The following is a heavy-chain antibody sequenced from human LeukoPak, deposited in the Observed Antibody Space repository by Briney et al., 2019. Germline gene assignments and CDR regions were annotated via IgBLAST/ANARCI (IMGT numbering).Heavy chain of an antibody. V-gene: IGHV4-34*01. CDR2: INHSGST. CDR1: GGSFSGYY. CDR3: ARPGQAYYYYGMDV. J-gene: IGHJ6*02. Sequence: SETLSLTCAVYGGSFSGYYWSWIRQTPGKGLEWIGEINHSGSTNYNPSLKSRVTISVDTSKNQFSLKLSSVTAADTAVYYCARPGQAYYYYGMDVWGQGTTVTVSS.